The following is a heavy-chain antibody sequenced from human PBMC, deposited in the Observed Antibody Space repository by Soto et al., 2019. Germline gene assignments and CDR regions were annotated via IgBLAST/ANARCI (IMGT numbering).Heavy chain of an antibody. CDR3: ARWDYGVYARFDY. Sequence: QVQLVQSGAEVXXSGASVKVSCKASGYTFTSHDINWVRQATGQGLEWMGWMNPNSGNTGYAQKFQGRVTMTRNTSISTAYMELSSLRSEDTAVYYCARWDYGVYARFDYWGQGTLVTVSS. J-gene: IGHJ4*02. CDR1: GYTFTSHD. D-gene: IGHD4-17*01. CDR2: MNPNSGNT. V-gene: IGHV1-8*01.